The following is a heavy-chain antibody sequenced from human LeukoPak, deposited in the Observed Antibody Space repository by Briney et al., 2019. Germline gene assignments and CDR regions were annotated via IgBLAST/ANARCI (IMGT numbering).Heavy chain of an antibody. CDR3: ARQSVTAMLFGFDY. D-gene: IGHD2-21*02. V-gene: IGHV4-34*01. CDR2: INHRGST. J-gene: IGHJ4*02. Sequence: PSETLSLTCAVYGGSFSGYFWTYVRQPPGKGLEWIGEINHRGSTNYNPSLKSRVSVAVDRSKNQFSLKLTSVTAADTAFYFCARQSVTAMLFGFDYWGQGTLVAVPS. CDR1: GGSFSGYF.